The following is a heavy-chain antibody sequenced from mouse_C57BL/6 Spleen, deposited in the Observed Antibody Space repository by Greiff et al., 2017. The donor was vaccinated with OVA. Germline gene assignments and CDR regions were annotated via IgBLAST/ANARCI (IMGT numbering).Heavy chain of an antibody. CDR1: GFTFSSYG. Sequence: EVKLMESGGDLVKPGGSLKLSCAASGFTFSSYGMSWVRQTPDKRLEWVATISSGGSYTYYPDSVKGRFTISRDNAKNTLYLQMSSLKSEDTAMYYCARWGTTVVVDYWGQGTTLTVSS. CDR2: ISSGGSYT. D-gene: IGHD1-1*01. CDR3: ARWGTTVVVDY. V-gene: IGHV5-6*01. J-gene: IGHJ2*01.